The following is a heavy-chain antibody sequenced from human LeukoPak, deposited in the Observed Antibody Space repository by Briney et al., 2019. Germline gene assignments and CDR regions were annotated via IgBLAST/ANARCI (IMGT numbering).Heavy chain of an antibody. CDR2: IRGDGIVT. CDR3: ARVPSGHDFVWAHSDY. V-gene: IGHV3-74*01. CDR1: EFTFSNYW. D-gene: IGHD5-12*01. J-gene: IGHJ4*02. Sequence: GGSLRLSCVASEFTFSNYWIHWVRQAPGKGLVWVSRIRGDGIVTNYADSVEGRFTISRDNAKNTVHLQMNSLRDDDTAVYYCARVPSGHDFVWAHSDYWGQGTLVTVSS.